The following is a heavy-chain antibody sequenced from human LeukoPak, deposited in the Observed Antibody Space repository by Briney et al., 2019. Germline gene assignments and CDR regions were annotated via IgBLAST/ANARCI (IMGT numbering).Heavy chain of an antibody. CDR3: ARGLDYYGSTTYWFDP. J-gene: IGHJ5*02. D-gene: IGHD3-10*01. CDR2: INHSGST. Sequence: GSLRLSCAASGFTVSSNYMSWIRQPPGKGLEWIGEINHSGSTNYNPSLKSRVTISVDTSKNQFSLKLSSVTAADTAVYYCARGLDYYGSTTYWFDPWGQGTLVTVSS. V-gene: IGHV4-34*01. CDR1: GFTVSSNY.